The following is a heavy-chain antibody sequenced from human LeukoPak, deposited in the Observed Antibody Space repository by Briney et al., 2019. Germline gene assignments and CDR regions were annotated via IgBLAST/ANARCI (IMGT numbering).Heavy chain of an antibody. D-gene: IGHD5-12*01. CDR1: GFTFDDYA. V-gene: IGHV3-43*02. CDR3: AKDSGYSGYDLGTSKEGGWFDP. CDR2: ISGDGGST. Sequence: TGGSLRLSCAASGFTFDDYAMHWVRQAPGKGLEWVSLISGDGGSTYYADSVKGRFTISRDNSKNSLYLQMNSLRTEDTALYYCAKDSGYSGYDLGTSKEGGWFDPWGQGTLVTVSS. J-gene: IGHJ5*02.